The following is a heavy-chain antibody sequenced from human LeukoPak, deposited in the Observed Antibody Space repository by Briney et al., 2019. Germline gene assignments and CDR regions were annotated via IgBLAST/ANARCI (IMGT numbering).Heavy chain of an antibody. V-gene: IGHV1-69*13. J-gene: IGHJ4*02. CDR2: IIPIFGTA. CDR3: ASPPPYYYDSSGYY. CDR1: GYTFTGYY. D-gene: IGHD3-22*01. Sequence: ASVKVSCKASGYTFTGYYMHWVRQAPGQGLEWMGGIIPIFGTANYAQKFQGRVTITADESTSTAYMELSSLRSEDTAVYYCASPPPYYYDSSGYYWGQGTLVTVSS.